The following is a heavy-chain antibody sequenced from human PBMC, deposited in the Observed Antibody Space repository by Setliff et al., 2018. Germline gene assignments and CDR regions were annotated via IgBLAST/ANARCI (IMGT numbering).Heavy chain of an antibody. V-gene: IGHV4-31*03. CDR1: GGSISSGTYY. J-gene: IGHJ3*02. Sequence: SETLSLTCTVTGGSISSGTYYWSWIRQHPGKGLEWIGYFYNSGNTYYNPSLKSRFTISFDTPKNQFSLRLSSVTAVDTAVYYCARVQRYKGAFDIWGPGTLVTVSS. CDR2: FYNSGNT. D-gene: IGHD3-9*01. CDR3: ARVQRYKGAFDI.